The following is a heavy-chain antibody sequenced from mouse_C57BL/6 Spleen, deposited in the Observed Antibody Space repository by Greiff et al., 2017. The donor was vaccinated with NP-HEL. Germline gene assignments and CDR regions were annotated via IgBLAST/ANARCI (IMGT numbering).Heavy chain of an antibody. CDR1: GYSFTGYY. Sequence: VQLKESGPELVKPGASVKISCKASGYSFTGYYMNWVKQSPEKSLEWIGEINPSTGGTTYNQKFKAKATLTVDKSSSTAYMQLKSLTSEDSAVYYCARSDSLFDYWGQGTTLTVSS. D-gene: IGHD2-4*01. J-gene: IGHJ2*01. CDR2: INPSTGGT. V-gene: IGHV1-42*01. CDR3: ARSDSLFDY.